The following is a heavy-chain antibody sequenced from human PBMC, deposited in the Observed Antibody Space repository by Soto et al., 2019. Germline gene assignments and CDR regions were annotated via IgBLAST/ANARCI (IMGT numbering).Heavy chain of an antibody. J-gene: IGHJ4*02. D-gene: IGHD2-15*01. CDR1: EFTFSVYW. CDR3: TKDTLGERDS. Sequence: EVQLVESGGGLVPTGGSLSLSCTDAEFTFSVYWMHWVRQAPGKGLEWVSRIAPYGTGISYAYSVKGRFTISRDNAKTTLYLQMYSLRGEGMAMYYCTKDTLGERDSWGQGTVVTVSS. V-gene: IGHV3-74*01. CDR2: IAPYGTGI.